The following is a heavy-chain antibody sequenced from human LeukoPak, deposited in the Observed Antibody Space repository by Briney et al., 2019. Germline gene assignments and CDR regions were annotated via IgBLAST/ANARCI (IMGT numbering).Heavy chain of an antibody. CDR1: GYSFTSYW. CDR3: ARGLGIRGYDSSGYYFDWFDP. V-gene: IGHV5-51*01. CDR2: IHPGDSDT. D-gene: IGHD3-22*01. Sequence: PGESLKISCKGSGYSFTSYWIGWVRQMPGKGLEWMGIIHPGDSDTRYSPSFQGQVTISADKSISTAYLQWSSLKASDTAMYYCARGLGIRGYDSSGYYFDWFDPWGQGTLVTASS. J-gene: IGHJ5*02.